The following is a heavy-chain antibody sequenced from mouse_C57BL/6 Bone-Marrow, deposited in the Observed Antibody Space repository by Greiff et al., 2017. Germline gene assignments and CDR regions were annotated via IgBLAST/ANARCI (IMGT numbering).Heavy chain of an antibody. CDR2: IYPGSGST. CDR1: GYTFTSYW. D-gene: IGHD2-3*01. Sequence: QVQLQQPGAELVKPGASVKMSCKASGYTFTSYWITWAKQRPGQGLEWIGDIYPGSGSTNYNEKFKSKATLTVDTSSSTAYMQLSSLTSEDSAVYYCASDGYHIWYFDVWGTGTLVTVS. J-gene: IGHJ1*03. V-gene: IGHV1-55*01. CDR3: ASDGYHIWYFDV.